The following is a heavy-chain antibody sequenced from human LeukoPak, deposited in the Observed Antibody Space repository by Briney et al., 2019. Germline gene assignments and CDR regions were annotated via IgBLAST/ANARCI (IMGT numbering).Heavy chain of an antibody. CDR2: INHRGST. V-gene: IGHV4-34*01. D-gene: IGHD3-10*01. CDR3: ARGENYSGSGSFWYFDL. Sequence: SSETLSLTCAVYGGSFSGSYWSWIGQPPGKGLEWIGEINHRGSTNYNPSLKSRVTISVDTSKNQFSLKLSSVTAADTAVYYCARGENYSGSGSFWYFDLWGRGTLVTAPS. CDR1: GGSFSGSY. J-gene: IGHJ2*01.